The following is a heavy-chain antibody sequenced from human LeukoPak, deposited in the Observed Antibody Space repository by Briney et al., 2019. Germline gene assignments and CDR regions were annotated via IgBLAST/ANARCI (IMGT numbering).Heavy chain of an antibody. V-gene: IGHV1-2*02. Sequence: ASVKVSCKASGYTFTGYYMHWVRQAPGQGLEWMGWINPNSGGTNYAQKFQGRVTMTRDTSISTAYMELSRLRSDDTAVYYCARDPGIAAAGTLYYYMDVWGKGTTVTVSS. D-gene: IGHD6-13*01. CDR3: ARDPGIAAAGTLYYYMDV. J-gene: IGHJ6*03. CDR2: INPNSGGT. CDR1: GYTFTGYY.